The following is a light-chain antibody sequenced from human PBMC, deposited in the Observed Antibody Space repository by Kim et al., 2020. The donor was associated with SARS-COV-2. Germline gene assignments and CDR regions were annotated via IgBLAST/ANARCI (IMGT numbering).Light chain of an antibody. J-gene: IGKJ4*01. CDR2: WAS. CDR1: QNVLYSSNNKNY. Sequence: DIVMTQSPDSLAVSLGERGTINCKSSQNVLYSSNNKNYLAWYQQKPGQPPKLLIYWASTRESGVPDRFSGSGSGTDFTLTISTLQAEDVAVYYCQQYYSIPLTFGGGTKVDIK. CDR3: QQYYSIPLT. V-gene: IGKV4-1*01.